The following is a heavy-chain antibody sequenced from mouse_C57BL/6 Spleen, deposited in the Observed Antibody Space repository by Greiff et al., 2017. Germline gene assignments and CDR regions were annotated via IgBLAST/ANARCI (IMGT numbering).Heavy chain of an antibody. CDR2: IYPRSGNT. V-gene: IGHV1-81*01. CDR3: VRTYGSSHYYAMDD. Sequence: QVQLQQSGAELARPGASVKLSCKASGYTFTSYGISWVKQRTGQGLEWIGAIYPRSGNTYYNEKFKGKATLTADKSSSTAYMELRSLTSEDSAGYYWVRTYGSSHYYAMDDWGQGTSVTVSS. D-gene: IGHD1-1*01. CDR1: GYTFTSYG. J-gene: IGHJ4*01.